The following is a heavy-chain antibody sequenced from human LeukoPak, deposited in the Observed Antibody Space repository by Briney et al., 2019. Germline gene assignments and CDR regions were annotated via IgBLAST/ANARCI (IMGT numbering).Heavy chain of an antibody. CDR3: ARPGSRDNYYYYYYMDV. J-gene: IGHJ6*03. V-gene: IGHV4-34*01. CDR1: GGSFSGYY. CDR2: INHSGST. D-gene: IGHD3-10*01. Sequence: SGTLSLTCAVYGGSFSGYYWSWIRQPPGKGLEWIGEINHSGSTNYNPSLKSRVTISVDTSKNQLSLKLSSVTAADTAVYYCARPGSRDNYYYYYYMDVWGKGTTVTVSS.